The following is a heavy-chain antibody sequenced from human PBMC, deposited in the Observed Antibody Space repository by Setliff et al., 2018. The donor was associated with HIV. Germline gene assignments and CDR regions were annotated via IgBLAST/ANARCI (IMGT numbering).Heavy chain of an antibody. CDR1: GGSFRSGSYY. Sequence: PSETLSLTCNVSGGSFRSGSYYWTWIRQPAGKGLEWIGHFYTSRITNYNPSLKSRVAISVDTSKNQFSLKLSSVTAADTAVYYCAGDKLRTYYNFWSGYAPQHNWFDPWGQGTLVTVSS. V-gene: IGHV4-61*09. CDR3: AGDKLRTYYNFWSGYAPQHNWFDP. CDR2: FYTSRIT. J-gene: IGHJ5*02. D-gene: IGHD3-3*01.